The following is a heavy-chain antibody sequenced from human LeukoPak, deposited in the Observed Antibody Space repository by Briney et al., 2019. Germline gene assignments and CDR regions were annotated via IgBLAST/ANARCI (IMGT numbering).Heavy chain of an antibody. CDR3: AREGRSSSGDY. V-gene: IGHV3-23*01. CDR1: GFTFSTSA. Sequence: GGSLRLSCAVSGFTFSTSALSWVRQAPEKGLEWVSAVSGSADNTYYADSVRGRFTIARDNSGNTLYLQMNSLRSDDTAVYYCAREGRSSSGDYWGQGTLVTVSS. CDR2: VSGSADNT. D-gene: IGHD6-6*01. J-gene: IGHJ4*02.